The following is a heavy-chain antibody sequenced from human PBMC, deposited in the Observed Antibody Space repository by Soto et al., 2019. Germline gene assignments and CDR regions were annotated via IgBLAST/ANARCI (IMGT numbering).Heavy chain of an antibody. Sequence: QVQLVQSGAEVKKPGSSVKVSCKASGGTFSNYTISWVRQAPGQGLEWMGRIIPIFGTANNAQKFQGRVTITADESTSTAYMELSRLRSEDTAVYYCARRARWQLAYYYYCGMDVWGQGTTVTVSS. D-gene: IGHD6-6*01. V-gene: IGHV1-69*18. CDR2: IIPIFGTA. CDR3: ARRARWQLAYYYYCGMDV. CDR1: GGTFSNYT. J-gene: IGHJ6*02.